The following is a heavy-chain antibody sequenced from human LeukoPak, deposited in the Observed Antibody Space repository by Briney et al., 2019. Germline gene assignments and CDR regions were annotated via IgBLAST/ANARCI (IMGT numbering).Heavy chain of an antibody. CDR1: GGTFNDFA. CDR3: ARIRESIVGAMGPGYYGMDV. CDR2: IIPMSGTA. J-gene: IGHJ6*02. D-gene: IGHD1-26*01. V-gene: IGHV1-69*13. Sequence: GASVKVSCKASGGTFNDFAISWVRQAPGQGLEWVGGIIPMSGTANYAQKFQGRVTITADESTSTAYMELSSLRSEDTAVYYCARIRESIVGAMGPGYYGMDVWGQGTTVTVSS.